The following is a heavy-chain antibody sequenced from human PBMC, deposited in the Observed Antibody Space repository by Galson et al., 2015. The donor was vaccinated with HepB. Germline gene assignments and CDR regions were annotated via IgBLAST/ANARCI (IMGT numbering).Heavy chain of an antibody. Sequence: LRLSCAASGFTFSSYWMSWVRQAPGKGLEWVANIKQDGSEQYYVDSVKGRFTISRDNAKNSLYLQMNSLRAEDTAVYYCARDHYYGSGTFDYWGQGTLVAVSS. CDR1: GFTFSSYW. CDR2: IKQDGSEQ. CDR3: ARDHYYGSGTFDY. J-gene: IGHJ4*02. D-gene: IGHD3-10*01. V-gene: IGHV3-7*03.